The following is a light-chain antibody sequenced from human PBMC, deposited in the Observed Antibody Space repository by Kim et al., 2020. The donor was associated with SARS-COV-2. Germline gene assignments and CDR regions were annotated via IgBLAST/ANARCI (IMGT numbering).Light chain of an antibody. Sequence: VAVGQTARVGCGGDDVGSEYVHWDQQEPGQAPVLVIYRDNNRPSGIPERFSGSKSGNTATLTISRAQVGDEADYYCQVWDDSAILFGGGTQLTVL. CDR3: QVWDDSAIL. CDR1: DVGSEY. V-gene: IGLV3-9*01. J-gene: IGLJ2*01. CDR2: RDN.